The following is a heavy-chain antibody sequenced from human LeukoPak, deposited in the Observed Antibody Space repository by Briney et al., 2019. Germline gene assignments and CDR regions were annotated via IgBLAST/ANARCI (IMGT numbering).Heavy chain of an antibody. CDR3: AINHDSVIDY. V-gene: IGHV1-8*02. D-gene: IGHD1-14*01. J-gene: IGHJ4*02. CDR2: MNPNSGNT. Sequence: ASVKVSCKASGYTFTGYYMHWVRQAPGQGLEWMGWMNPNSGNTGYAQKFQGRVTMTRNTSISTAYMELSSLRSEDTAVYYCAINHDSVIDYWGQGTLVTVSS. CDR1: GYTFTGYY.